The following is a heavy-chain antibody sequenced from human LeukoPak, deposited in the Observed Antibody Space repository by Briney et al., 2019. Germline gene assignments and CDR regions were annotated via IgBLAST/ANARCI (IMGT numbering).Heavy chain of an antibody. Sequence: GGSLRLSCAASGFTFSDYNMNWVRQAPGKGLEWVSYITNGGSTIHHADSVRGRFTISRDNAKKTLYLQMNGLRAEDTAVYYCARSIGLTGGGVDVWGQGTTVTVSS. CDR2: ITNGGSTI. CDR1: GFTFSDYN. CDR3: ARSIGLTGGGVDV. J-gene: IGHJ6*02. V-gene: IGHV3-11*01. D-gene: IGHD3-9*01.